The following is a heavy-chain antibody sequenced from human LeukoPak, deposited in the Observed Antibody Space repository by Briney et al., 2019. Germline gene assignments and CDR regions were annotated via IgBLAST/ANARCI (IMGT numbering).Heavy chain of an antibody. CDR3: ARSVVAALFDY. Sequence: GGSLRLSCAASGFTLSSYAMSWVRQAPGKGLERVSAISGSGGSTYYADSVKGRFTISGDNSKNTLYLQMNSLRAEDTAVYYCARSVVAALFDYWGQGTLVTVSS. V-gene: IGHV3-23*01. J-gene: IGHJ4*02. D-gene: IGHD2-15*01. CDR1: GFTLSSYA. CDR2: ISGSGGST.